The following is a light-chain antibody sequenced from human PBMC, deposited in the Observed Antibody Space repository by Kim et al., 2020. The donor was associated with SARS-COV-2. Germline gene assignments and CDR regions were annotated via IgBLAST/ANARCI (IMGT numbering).Light chain of an antibody. V-gene: IGKV1-5*03. CDR1: QSIGNW. Sequence: DTQMTQSPSTLSASVGDRATMTCRASQSIGNWLAWYQQKPGKAPRLLFYKASNLQSGVPSRFSGSGSGTEFTLTISSLQPDDSATDYCQQSFTFGPGTKVDIK. J-gene: IGKJ3*01. CDR2: KAS. CDR3: QQSFT.